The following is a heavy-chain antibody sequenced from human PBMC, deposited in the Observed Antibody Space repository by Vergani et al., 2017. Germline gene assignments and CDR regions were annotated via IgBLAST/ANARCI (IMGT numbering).Heavy chain of an antibody. Sequence: QVQLVESGGGVVQPGRSLRLSCAASGFTFSSYGMHWVRQAPGKGLEWVAVISYDGSNKYYADSVKGRFTMSRDNSKYTLYLQMNSLRAEDTAVYYCAKTDYYGSGSSYFQRGGEGTLVKVSS. J-gene: IGHJ1*01. CDR2: ISYDGSNK. CDR3: AKTDYYGSGSSYFQR. D-gene: IGHD3-10*01. CDR1: GFTFSSYG. V-gene: IGHV3-30*18.